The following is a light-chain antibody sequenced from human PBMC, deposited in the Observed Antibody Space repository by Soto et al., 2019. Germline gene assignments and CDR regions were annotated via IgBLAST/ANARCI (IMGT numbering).Light chain of an antibody. CDR3: SSYKSSSLYV. CDR2: DVS. CDR1: SIDVGGYNY. J-gene: IGLJ1*01. V-gene: IGLV2-14*01. Sequence: QSALTQPASVSGSPGQSITISCTGTSIDVGGYNYVSWYQQHPGKAPKLMIYDVSNRPSGVSNRFSGSKSGNTASLTISGLQAEDEADYYCSSYKSSSLYVFGTGTKLTVL.